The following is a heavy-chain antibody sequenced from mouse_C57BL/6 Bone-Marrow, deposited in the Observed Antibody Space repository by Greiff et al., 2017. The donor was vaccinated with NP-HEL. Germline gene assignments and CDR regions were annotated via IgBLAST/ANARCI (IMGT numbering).Heavy chain of an antibody. J-gene: IGHJ2*01. CDR2: ISDGGSYT. V-gene: IGHV5-4*01. CDR1: GFTFSSYA. CDR3: ARVPPYFDY. Sequence: EVQLVESGGGLVKPGGSLKLSCAASGFTFSSYAMSWVRQTPEKRLEWVATISDGGSYTYYPDNVKGRFTISRDNAKNNLYLQMSHLKSEDTAMYYCARVPPYFDYWGQGTTLTVSS.